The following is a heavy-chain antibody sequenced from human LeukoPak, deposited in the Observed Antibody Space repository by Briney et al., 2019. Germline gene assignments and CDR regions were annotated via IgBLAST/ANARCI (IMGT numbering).Heavy chain of an antibody. CDR2: IYTSGST. Sequence: SETLSLTCTVSGGSISSGSYYWSWIRRPAGKGLEWIGRIYTSGSTNYNPSLKSRVTISVDTSKNQFSLKLSSVTAADTAVYYCATSTVTKKGFYYYGMDVWGQGTTVTVSS. CDR3: ATSTVTKKGFYYYGMDV. V-gene: IGHV4-61*02. D-gene: IGHD4-11*01. J-gene: IGHJ6*02. CDR1: GGSISSGSYY.